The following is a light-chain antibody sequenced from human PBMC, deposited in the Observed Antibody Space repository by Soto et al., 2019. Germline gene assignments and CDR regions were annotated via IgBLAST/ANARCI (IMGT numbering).Light chain of an antibody. CDR1: QSISSW. CDR3: QQRSNSCT. J-gene: IGKJ2*02. V-gene: IGKV1-5*03. Sequence: DIQMTQFPSTQSASVGDRVIITCRASQSISSWLAWYQQKPGKAPNLLIYKASGLASGVPSRFSGSGFGTEFTLTISSLQPDDIATYYCQQRSNSCTFGQGTKLEIK. CDR2: KAS.